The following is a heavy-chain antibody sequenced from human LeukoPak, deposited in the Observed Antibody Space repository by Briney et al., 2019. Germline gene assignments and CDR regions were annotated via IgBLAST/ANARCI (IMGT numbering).Heavy chain of an antibody. Sequence: SQTLSLTCALSGDSVSSNSAAWHWIRQSPSRGLEWLGRTYYRSKWYNDYAVSVKSRITINPDTSKNQFSLQLNSVTPEDTAVYYCARDGSISSSPRYYFDYWGQGTLVTVSS. CDR2: TYYRSKWYN. CDR1: GDSVSSNSAA. D-gene: IGHD6-13*01. J-gene: IGHJ4*02. CDR3: ARDGSISSSPRYYFDY. V-gene: IGHV6-1*01.